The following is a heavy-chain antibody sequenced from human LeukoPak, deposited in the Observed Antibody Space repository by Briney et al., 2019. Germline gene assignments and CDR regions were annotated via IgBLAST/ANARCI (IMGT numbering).Heavy chain of an antibody. CDR2: ISYDGSNK. D-gene: IGHD4-23*01. CDR1: GFTFSSYA. Sequence: PGRSLRLSCAASGFTFSSYAMHWVRQAPGKGLEWVAVISYDGSNKYYADSVKGRFTISRDNSKNTLYLQMNSLRAEDTAVYYCASRWFSREYYYYGMDVWGQGTTVTVSS. V-gene: IGHV3-30*04. J-gene: IGHJ6*02. CDR3: ASRWFSREYYYYGMDV.